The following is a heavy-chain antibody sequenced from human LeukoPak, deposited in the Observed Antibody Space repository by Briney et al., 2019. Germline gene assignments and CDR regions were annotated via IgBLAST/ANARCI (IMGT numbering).Heavy chain of an antibody. CDR3: ARGTTAADI. CDR1: GFTFSSYT. CDR2: ISSSSIYI. V-gene: IGHV3-21*01. Sequence: GGSLRLPCAASGFTFSSYTMNWVRQAPGKGLEWVSSISSSSIYINYSDSVKGRFTISRDNAKNSLYLQMSSLRAEDTAVYYCARGTTAADIWGQGTMVTVSS. J-gene: IGHJ3*02. D-gene: IGHD1-7*01.